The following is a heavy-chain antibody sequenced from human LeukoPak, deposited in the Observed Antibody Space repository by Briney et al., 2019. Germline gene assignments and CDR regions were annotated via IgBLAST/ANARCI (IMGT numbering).Heavy chain of an antibody. CDR2: ISSSGSTI. CDR3: ARDRSMTHFDY. Sequence: GGSLRLSCAASGFTFSTAWMSWVRQAPGKGLEWVSYISSSGSTIYYADSVKGRFTISRDNAKNSLYLQMNSLRAEDTALYYCARDRSMTHFDYWGQGTLVTVSS. V-gene: IGHV3-11*01. CDR1: GFTFSTAW. J-gene: IGHJ4*02.